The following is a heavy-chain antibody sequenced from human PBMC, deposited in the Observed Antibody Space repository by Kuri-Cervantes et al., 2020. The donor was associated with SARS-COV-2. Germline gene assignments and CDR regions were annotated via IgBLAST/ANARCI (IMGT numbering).Heavy chain of an antibody. CDR2: ISSSGSTI. J-gene: IGHJ4*02. D-gene: IGHD2-15*01. Sequence: GESLKISCAASGFTFNDYYMSWIRQAPGKGLEWVSYISSSGSTIYHADSVKGRFTVSRDNAKNSLFLQMNSLRAEDTAVYYCTTDSLRRTRIFRTNGDYWGQGTLVTVSS. CDR3: TTDSLRRTRIFRTNGDY. V-gene: IGHV3-11*01. CDR1: GFTFNDYY.